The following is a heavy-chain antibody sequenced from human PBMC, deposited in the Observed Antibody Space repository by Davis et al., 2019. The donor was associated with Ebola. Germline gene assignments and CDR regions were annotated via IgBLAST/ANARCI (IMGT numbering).Heavy chain of an antibody. Sequence: PSETLSLTCTVSGGSISSGDYYWSWIRQPPGKGLEWIGYIYYSGSTYYNPSLKSRVTISVDTSKNQFSLKLSSVTAADTAVYYCARQNSGSERHFDYWGQGTLVTVSS. CDR3: ARQNSGSERHFDY. D-gene: IGHD5-12*01. J-gene: IGHJ4*02. V-gene: IGHV4-30-4*01. CDR2: IYYSGST. CDR1: GGSISSGDYY.